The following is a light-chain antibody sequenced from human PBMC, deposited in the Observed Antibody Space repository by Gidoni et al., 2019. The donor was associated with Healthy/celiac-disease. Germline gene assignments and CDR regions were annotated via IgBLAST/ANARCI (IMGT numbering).Light chain of an antibody. CDR2: DAS. V-gene: IGKV3-11*01. Sequence: EIVLTQSPATLSLSPGERATLSCRASQSVSSYLAWYQQKPGQAPRLLIYDASNKATGIPARFSGSGSGTEFTLTISSLEPEAFAVYYCQQRSNWPPAFGQGTKVEIK. J-gene: IGKJ1*01. CDR3: QQRSNWPPA. CDR1: QSVSSY.